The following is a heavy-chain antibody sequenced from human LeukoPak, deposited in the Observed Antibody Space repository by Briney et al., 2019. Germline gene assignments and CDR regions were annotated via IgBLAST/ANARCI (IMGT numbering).Heavy chain of an antibody. CDR2: IYYSGST. CDR1: GGSISSYY. Sequence: SETLSLTCTVSGGSISSYYWSWIRQPPGKGPEWIGYIYYSGSTNYNPSLKSRVTISVDTSKNQFSLKLSSVTAADTAVYYCARTTVWRGYYFDYWRQGTLVTVSS. CDR3: ARTTVWRGYYFDY. J-gene: IGHJ4*02. V-gene: IGHV4-59*08. D-gene: IGHD3-3*01.